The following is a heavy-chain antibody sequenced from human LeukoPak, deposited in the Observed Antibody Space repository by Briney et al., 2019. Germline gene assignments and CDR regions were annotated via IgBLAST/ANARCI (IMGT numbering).Heavy chain of an antibody. CDR1: GGSISSYY. J-gene: IGHJ4*02. D-gene: IGHD1-26*01. V-gene: IGHV4-59*01. CDR2: IYYSGST. Sequence: SETLSLTCTVSGGSISSYYWSWIRQPPGKGLEWIGYIYYSGSTNYNPSLKSRVTISVDTSKNQFSLKLSSVTAADTAVYYCARAAYSGSYHSDYWGQGALVTVSS. CDR3: ARAAYSGSYHSDY.